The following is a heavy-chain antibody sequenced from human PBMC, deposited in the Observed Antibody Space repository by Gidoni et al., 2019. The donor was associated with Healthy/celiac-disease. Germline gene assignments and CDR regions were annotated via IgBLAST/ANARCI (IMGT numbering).Heavy chain of an antibody. D-gene: IGHD3-22*01. CDR2: IIPILGTA. J-gene: IGHJ5*02. CDR3: ARVSVYYYDSSGQNWFDP. V-gene: IGHV1-69*01. CDR1: GCTSSSYA. Sequence: QVQLVQSGAEVKKPGSSVKVSCKASGCTSSSYAISWVRQAPGQGLEWMGGIIPILGTANYAQKCQGRVTITADESTSTAYMELSSLRSEDTAVYYCARVSVYYYDSSGQNWFDPWGQGTLVTVSS.